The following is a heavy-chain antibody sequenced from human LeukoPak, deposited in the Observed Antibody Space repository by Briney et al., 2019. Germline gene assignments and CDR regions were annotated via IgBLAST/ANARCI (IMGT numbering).Heavy chain of an antibody. CDR2: ISSSGSTI. CDR3: SVAGISRDYFDY. D-gene: IGHD6-19*01. V-gene: IGHV3-11*04. Sequence: PGGSLRLSCAASGFTFSDYYMSWIRQAPGKGLEWVSYISSSGSTIYYADSVRGRFTISRDSAKNSLYLQMNSLRAEDTAVYYCSVAGISRDYFDYWGQGTLVTVSS. J-gene: IGHJ4*02. CDR1: GFTFSDYY.